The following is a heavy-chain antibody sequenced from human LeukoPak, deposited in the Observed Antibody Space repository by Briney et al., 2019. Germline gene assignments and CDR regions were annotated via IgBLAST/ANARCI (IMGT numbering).Heavy chain of an antibody. CDR3: ARDSPGWPFDY. V-gene: IGHV1-69*04. CDR2: IIPILGIA. CDR1: GGTFSSYA. Sequence: SVKVSCKASGGTFSSYAISWVRQAPGQGLEWMGRIIPILGIANYAQKFQGRVTITADKSTGTAYMELSSLRSEDTAVYYCARDSPGWPFDYWGQGTLVTVSS. J-gene: IGHJ4*02.